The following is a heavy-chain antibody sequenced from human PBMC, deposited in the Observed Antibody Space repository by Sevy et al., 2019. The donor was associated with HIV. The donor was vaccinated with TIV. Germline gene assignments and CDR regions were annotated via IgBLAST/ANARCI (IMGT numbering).Heavy chain of an antibody. V-gene: IGHV3-33*01. CDR1: GFTFSSYG. CDR3: ASGAYYYASRTENFDY. CDR2: IWYDGSRK. J-gene: IGHJ4*02. Sequence: GGSLRLSCAASGFTFSSYGMHWVRQAPGKGLEWVALIWYDGSRKYYADSVKGRFTISRDNSKNTLYLQMNSLRADDTAVYYCASGAYYYASRTENFDYWGQGTLVTVSS. D-gene: IGHD3-10*01.